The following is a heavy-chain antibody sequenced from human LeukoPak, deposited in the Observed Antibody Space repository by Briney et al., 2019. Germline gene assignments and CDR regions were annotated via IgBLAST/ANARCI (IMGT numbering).Heavy chain of an antibody. V-gene: IGHV3-30-3*01. CDR1: GFTFSSYA. CDR3: ARDPYDFWSGPTNYYYYGMDV. D-gene: IGHD3-3*01. CDR2: ISHDGSNK. Sequence: GGSLRLSCAASGFTFSSYAMHWVRQAPGKGLEWVAVISHDGSNKYYADSVKGRFTISRDNSKNTLYLQMNSLRAEDTAVYYCARDPYDFWSGPTNYYYYGMDVWGQGTTVTVSS. J-gene: IGHJ6*02.